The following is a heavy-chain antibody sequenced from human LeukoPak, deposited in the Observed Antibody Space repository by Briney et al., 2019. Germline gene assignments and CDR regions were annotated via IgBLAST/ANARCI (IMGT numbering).Heavy chain of an antibody. Sequence: ASVKVSCKASGYTFSSYGISWVRQAPGQGLEWMGWISVYNGNTNYAQKVQGRVTMTTDTSTSTAYMELSSLRSEDTAVYYCARGGHIVVVPASKRSDYYYYYMDVWGKGTTVTVSS. V-gene: IGHV1-18*01. CDR2: ISVYNGNT. D-gene: IGHD2-2*01. CDR1: GYTFSSYG. J-gene: IGHJ6*03. CDR3: ARGGHIVVVPASKRSDYYYYYMDV.